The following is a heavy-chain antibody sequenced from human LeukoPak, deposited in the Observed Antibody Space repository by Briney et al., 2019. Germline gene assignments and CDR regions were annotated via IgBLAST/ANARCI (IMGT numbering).Heavy chain of an antibody. Sequence: PSETLSLTCAVYGGSFSGYYWSWIRQPPGKGLEWIGEINHSGSTNYNPSLKSRVTISVDTSKNQFSLKLSSVTAADTAVYYRARGGATVFGLWGNALDIWGQGIMVTVSS. CDR2: INHSGST. CDR1: GGSFSGYY. D-gene: IGHD3-3*01. V-gene: IGHV4-34*01. CDR3: ARGGATVFGLWGNALDI. J-gene: IGHJ3*02.